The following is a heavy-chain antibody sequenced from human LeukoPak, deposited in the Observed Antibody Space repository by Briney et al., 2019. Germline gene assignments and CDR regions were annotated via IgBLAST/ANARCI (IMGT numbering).Heavy chain of an antibody. CDR1: GFTFSSYS. CDR2: ISSSSSYI. CDR3: ARGGLAAAGQFDY. V-gene: IGHV3-21*01. D-gene: IGHD6-13*01. Sequence: GGSLRLSCAASGFTFSSYSMNWVRQAPGKGLEWVSSISSSSSYIYYADSVKGRFTISRDNAKNSLYLQMDSLRAEDTAVYYCARGGLAAAGQFDYWGQGTLVTVSS. J-gene: IGHJ4*02.